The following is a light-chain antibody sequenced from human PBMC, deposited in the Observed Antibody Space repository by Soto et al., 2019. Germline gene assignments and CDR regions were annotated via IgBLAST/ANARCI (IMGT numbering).Light chain of an antibody. J-gene: IGLJ1*01. CDR2: HVS. CDR3: SSYTTGDTLYV. Sequence: QSALTQSASVSGSPGQSITISCTGTSSDVGGSDYVSWYQQHPDKAPKLMIYHVSNRPSGVSNRFSGSKSGNTASLTISGLQAEDGADYYCSSYTTGDTLYVFGTGTKVTVL. CDR1: SSDVGGSDY. V-gene: IGLV2-14*03.